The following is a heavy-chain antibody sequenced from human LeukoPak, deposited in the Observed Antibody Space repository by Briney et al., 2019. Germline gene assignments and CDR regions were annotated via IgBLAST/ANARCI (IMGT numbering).Heavy chain of an antibody. Sequence: GGSLRLSCAASGFTFSSYAMSWVRQAPGKGLEWVSAISGSGGSTYYADSVKGRFTISRDNAKNSLYLQMNSLRAEDTAVYYCARDNAGYDYWGQGTLVTVSS. CDR2: ISGSGGST. D-gene: IGHD5-12*01. CDR1: GFTFSSYA. CDR3: ARDNAGYDY. J-gene: IGHJ4*02. V-gene: IGHV3-23*01.